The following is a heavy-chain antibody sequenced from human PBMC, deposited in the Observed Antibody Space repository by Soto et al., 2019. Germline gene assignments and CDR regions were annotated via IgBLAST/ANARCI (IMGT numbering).Heavy chain of an antibody. J-gene: IGHJ5*02. CDR3: TVVKRWGQYSTSGYWFDP. CDR2: IKSRADGGTK. Sequence: EMHLVDSGGGLVKPGGSLRLSCAASGFTFSHAWMSWVRQAPGKGLEWVGRIKSRADGGTKDYGAPVRGRFTISRDDSENMLYLQMNSLKTEDTAVYYCTVVKRWGQYSTSGYWFDPWGPGTLVTVSS. V-gene: IGHV3-15*01. D-gene: IGHD1-26*01. CDR1: GFTFSHAW.